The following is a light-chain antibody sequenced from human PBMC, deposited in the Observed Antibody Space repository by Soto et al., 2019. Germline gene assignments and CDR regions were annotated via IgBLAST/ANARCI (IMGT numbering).Light chain of an antibody. CDR2: DTS. CDR1: QSIGDT. V-gene: IGKV3-15*01. J-gene: IGKJ4*02. Sequence: VLTHSPATLSVSPGEGVTLSCRASQSIGDTLAWYQHKPAHPPTLLINDTSTSATSGPARCSGSRSGPEFTPTTNSLQSEDDAIDYCQPYNSWPRTFGGGTKVDIK. CDR3: QPYNSWPRT.